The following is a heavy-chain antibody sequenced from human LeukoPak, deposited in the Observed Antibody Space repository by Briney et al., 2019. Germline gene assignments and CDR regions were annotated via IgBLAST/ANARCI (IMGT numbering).Heavy chain of an antibody. CDR2: ISSSGDRT. V-gene: IGHV3-23*01. J-gene: IGHJ1*01. CDR3: AKDSPRISVTGVEYFDH. CDR1: GLTFSSYA. Sequence: GGSLRLSCAASGLTFSSYAMSWVRQAPGKGLEWVAAISSSGDRTYFVDSVKGRFTISRDNSKNTLYLQMNSLGAEDTAVYYCAKDSPRISVTGVEYFDHWGQGTLVTVSS. D-gene: IGHD4-11*01.